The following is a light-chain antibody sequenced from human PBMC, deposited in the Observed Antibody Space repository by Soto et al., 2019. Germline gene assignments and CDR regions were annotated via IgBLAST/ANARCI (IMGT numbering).Light chain of an antibody. CDR3: SSRTTSNPYV. J-gene: IGLJ1*01. CDR2: EVS. V-gene: IGLV2-14*01. Sequence: QSALTQPASVSGSPGQSITISCTGTSSDIGAYNSVSWYQQHPGKAPKLMIYEVSNRPSGVSNRFSASKSGNTASLTISGLHAEDEADYYCSSRTTSNPYVFGTGTKFTVL. CDR1: SSDIGAYNS.